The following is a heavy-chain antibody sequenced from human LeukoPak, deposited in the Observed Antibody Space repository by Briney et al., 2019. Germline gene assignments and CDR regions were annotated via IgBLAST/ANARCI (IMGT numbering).Heavy chain of an antibody. V-gene: IGHV3-64*01. J-gene: IGHJ4*02. CDR1: GGSISSGG. D-gene: IGHD1-7*01. CDR3: AREAWNYVFDY. Sequence: ETLSLTCTVSGGSISSGGYYWSWIRQHPGKGLEYVSAISSNGGSTDYANSVKGRFTISRDNSKNTLYLEMGSLRAEDMAVYYCAREAWNYVFDYWGQGTLVTVSS. CDR2: ISSNGGST.